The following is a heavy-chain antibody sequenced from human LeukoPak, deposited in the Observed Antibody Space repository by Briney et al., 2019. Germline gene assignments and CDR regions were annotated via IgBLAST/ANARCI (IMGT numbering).Heavy chain of an antibody. Sequence: SETLPLTCTVSGGSISSYYWSWIRQPPGKGLEWIGYIYYSGSTNYNPSLKSRVTISVDTSKNQFSLKLSSVTAADTAVYYCARRRDSYRIRAGFWFDPWGQGTLVTVSS. V-gene: IGHV4-59*01. CDR2: IYYSGST. J-gene: IGHJ5*02. CDR1: GGSISSYY. D-gene: IGHD5-24*01. CDR3: ARRRDSYRIRAGFWFDP.